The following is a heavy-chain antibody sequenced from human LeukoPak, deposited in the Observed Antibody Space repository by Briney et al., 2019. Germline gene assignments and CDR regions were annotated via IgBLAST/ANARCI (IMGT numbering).Heavy chain of an antibody. J-gene: IGHJ4*02. CDR1: GGTFSSYA. D-gene: IGHD6-13*01. V-gene: IGHV1-69*13. CDR2: IIPIFGTA. Sequence: GASVKVSCKASGGTFSSYAISWVRQAPGQGLEWMGGIIPIFGTANYAQKFQGRVTNTADESTSTAYMELSSLRSEDTAVYYCARDPPGGAAADAALDYWGQGTLVTVSS. CDR3: ARDPPGGAAADAALDY.